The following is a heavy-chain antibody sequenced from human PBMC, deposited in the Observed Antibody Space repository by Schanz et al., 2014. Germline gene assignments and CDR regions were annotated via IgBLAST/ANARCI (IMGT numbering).Heavy chain of an antibody. CDR3: ARDGDFDY. CDR1: GFTFSRYA. V-gene: IGHV3-23*04. Sequence: EVQLVESGGALVQPGGSLRLSCAASGFTFSRYAMHWVRQAPGKGLEWVSGIGGSGDSTHYADSVKGRFIISRDNSKNTLYLQVNSLRAEDTAVYYCARDGDFDYWGQGTLVTVSS. J-gene: IGHJ4*02. CDR2: IGGSGDST.